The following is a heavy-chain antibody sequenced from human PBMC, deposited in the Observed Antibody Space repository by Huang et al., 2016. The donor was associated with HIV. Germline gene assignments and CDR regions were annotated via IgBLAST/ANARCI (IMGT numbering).Heavy chain of an antibody. Sequence: EVQLVESGGGLVQPGGSLRLSCVASGFTFSSYWMSWVRQVPGKGREGGTNIKQDGSEKYYVDSVKGRFTISRDNAKNSLYLQMNSLRAEDTAVYYCARGGTYSGWWQDYWGQGTLVTVSS. D-gene: IGHD6-19*01. CDR2: IKQDGSEK. CDR1: GFTFSSYW. J-gene: IGHJ4*02. V-gene: IGHV3-7*01. CDR3: ARGGTYSGWWQDY.